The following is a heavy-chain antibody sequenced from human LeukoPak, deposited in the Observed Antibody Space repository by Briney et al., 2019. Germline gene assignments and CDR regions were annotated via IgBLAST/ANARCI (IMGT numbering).Heavy chain of an antibody. CDR2: ISSSSSYI. V-gene: IGHV3-21*01. CDR1: GFTFSSYS. CDR3: ASGEGSYLSCDY. J-gene: IGHJ4*02. Sequence: PGGSLRLSCAASGFTFSSYSLNWVRQAPGKGLEWVSSISSSSSYIYYADSVKGRFTISRDNAKNSLYLQMNSLRVDDTAVYYCASGEGSYLSCDYWGQGTLVTVSS. D-gene: IGHD1-26*01.